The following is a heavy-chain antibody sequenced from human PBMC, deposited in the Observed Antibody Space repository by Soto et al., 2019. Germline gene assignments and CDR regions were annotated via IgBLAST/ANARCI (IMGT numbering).Heavy chain of an antibody. CDR2: ISYDGSNK. CDR1: GFTFSSYG. J-gene: IGHJ3*02. CDR3: AKPNVLLWFGEVNDAFDI. Sequence: PGGSLRLSCAASGFTFSSYGMHWVRQAPGKGLEWVAVISYDGSNKYYADSVKGRFTISRDNSKNTLYLQMNSLRAEDTAVYYCAKPNVLLWFGEVNDAFDIWGQGTMVTVSS. V-gene: IGHV3-30*18. D-gene: IGHD3-10*01.